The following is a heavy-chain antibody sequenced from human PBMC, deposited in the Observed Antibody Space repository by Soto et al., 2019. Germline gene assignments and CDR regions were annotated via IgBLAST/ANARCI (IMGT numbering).Heavy chain of an antibody. J-gene: IGHJ6*02. CDR2: ISSGDIPI. CDR1: GFTFSDYS. CDR3: VRGRGLSTQNYYYVMDV. Sequence: EVQLVESGGGLVHPGGSLRLSCVTSGFTFSDYSMNWVRQAPGKGLQWISYISSGDIPIYYADSVKGRFTISRDDAKNSLYLQMNSLRDEDTAVYYCVRGRGLSTQNYYYVMDVWGQGTTVTVSS. V-gene: IGHV3-48*02.